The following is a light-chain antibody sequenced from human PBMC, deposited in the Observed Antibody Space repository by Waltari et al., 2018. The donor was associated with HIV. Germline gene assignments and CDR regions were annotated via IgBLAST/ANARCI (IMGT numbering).Light chain of an antibody. J-gene: IGKJ1*01. CDR2: GAS. Sequence: DIVLTQSPGTLSLSPAERATLSCRASQSVNSNYLAWYQQKPGQAPRLLIYGASSRATGIPNRFSGSGSGTDFTLTVSRLEPEDSAVYYCQQYGTSPRTFGRGTKVEI. CDR1: QSVNSNY. V-gene: IGKV3-20*01. CDR3: QQYGTSPRT.